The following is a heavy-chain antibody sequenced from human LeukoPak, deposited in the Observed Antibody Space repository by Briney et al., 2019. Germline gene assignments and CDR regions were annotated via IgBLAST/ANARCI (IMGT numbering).Heavy chain of an antibody. CDR3: ASRLYCSNTRCRNFPFAY. CDR1: GGTFSSYA. V-gene: IGHV1-69*13. Sequence: SVKVSYKASGGTFSSYAINWVRQAPGQGLEWMGGIIPIFGTADYAQKFQDRVTITADESTSTAYMELSSLRSEDTAIYYCASRLYCSNTRCRNFPFAYWGQGTLVTVSS. CDR2: IIPIFGTA. D-gene: IGHD2-2*01. J-gene: IGHJ4*02.